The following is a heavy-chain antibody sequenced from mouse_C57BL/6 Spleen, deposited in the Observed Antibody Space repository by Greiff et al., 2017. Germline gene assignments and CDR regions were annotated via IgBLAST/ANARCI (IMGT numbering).Heavy chain of an antibody. CDR2: IRNKANHHAT. D-gene: IGHD1-1*01. Sequence: EVKLVESGGGLVQPGGSMKLSCAASGFTFSDAWMDWVRQSPEKGLEWVAEIRNKANHHATYYAESVKGRFTISRDDSKSSVYLQMNSLRAEDTGIYYGTTDYYGSRTFDYWGQGTTLTVSS. J-gene: IGHJ2*01. V-gene: IGHV6-6*01. CDR1: GFTFSDAW. CDR3: TTDYYGSRTFDY.